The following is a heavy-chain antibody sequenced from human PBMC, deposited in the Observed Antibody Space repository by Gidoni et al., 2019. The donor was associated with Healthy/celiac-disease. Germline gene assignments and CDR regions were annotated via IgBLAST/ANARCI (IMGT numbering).Heavy chain of an antibody. V-gene: IGHV4-34*01. CDR1: GGSFSGYY. D-gene: IGHD3-3*01. CDR2: INHSGST. J-gene: IGHJ4*02. CDR3: ARGAHYDFWSGYPFDY. Sequence: QVQLQQWGAGLLKPSEPLSLTCAVYGGSFSGYYWSWIRQPPGKGLEWIGEINHSGSTNYNPSLKSRVTISVDTSKNQFSLKLSSVTAADTAVYYCARGAHYDFWSGYPFDYWGQGTLVTVSS.